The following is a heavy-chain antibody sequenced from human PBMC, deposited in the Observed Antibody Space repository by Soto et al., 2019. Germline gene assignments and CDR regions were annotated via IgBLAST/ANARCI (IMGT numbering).Heavy chain of an antibody. CDR1: VFTFSNHW. J-gene: IGHJ6*02. CDR3: ARGDYYYGMDV. CDR2: MNSDGSST. V-gene: IGHV3-74*01. Sequence: WWSLRLSCSASVFTFSNHWMHWFRQAPGKGLVWVSRMNSDGSSTNYADSVKGRFTISRDNAKNTLYLQMNSLRAEDTAVYNCARGDYYYGMDVWGQGTTVTVSS.